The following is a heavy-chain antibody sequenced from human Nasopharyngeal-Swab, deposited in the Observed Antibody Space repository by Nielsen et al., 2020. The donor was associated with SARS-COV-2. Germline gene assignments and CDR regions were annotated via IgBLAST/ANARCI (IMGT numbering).Heavy chain of an antibody. Sequence: GESLKISCVVSGFTFRSYAMSWVRQAPGKGLEWVSSITSSGEKTDYADSVKGRFTIYRDNSKNTLYLQMSSLGAEDTAVYYCAKDRRVEPTRWYFDYWGQGTLVTVSS. CDR3: AKDRRVEPTRWYFDY. D-gene: IGHD1-1*01. J-gene: IGHJ4*02. CDR1: GFTFRSYA. V-gene: IGHV3-23*01. CDR2: ITSSGEKT.